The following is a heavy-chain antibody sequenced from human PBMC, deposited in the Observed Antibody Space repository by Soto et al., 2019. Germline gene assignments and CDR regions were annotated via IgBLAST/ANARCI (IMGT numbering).Heavy chain of an antibody. CDR2: IRSNTAIT. Sequence: EVHLLESGGGLVQPGGSLRLSCVASGFYFNPYVMAWVRQAPGKGLEWVSAIRSNTAITYYPDSMRGRFTISRVNSENTIFLQMNSLRFEDSAVYFCAKASGGGWPYYFDSWGRGTLVTVSS. V-gene: IGHV3-23*01. D-gene: IGHD2-15*01. J-gene: IGHJ4*02. CDR1: GFYFNPYV. CDR3: AKASGGGWPYYFDS.